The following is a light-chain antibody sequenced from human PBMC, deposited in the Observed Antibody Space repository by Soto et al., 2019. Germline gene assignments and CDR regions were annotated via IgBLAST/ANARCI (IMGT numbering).Light chain of an antibody. CDR2: GAS. J-gene: IGKJ5*01. CDR1: QSVSRSY. Sequence: EIVLTQSPGNLSLSPGERVTLSCRASQSVSRSYLAWYQQKPGQAPRLLIYGASSRATGIPDRFSGSGSGTDFTLTISRLEPEDFAVYYCQQYGSSITFGQGTRLEIK. V-gene: IGKV3-20*01. CDR3: QQYGSSIT.